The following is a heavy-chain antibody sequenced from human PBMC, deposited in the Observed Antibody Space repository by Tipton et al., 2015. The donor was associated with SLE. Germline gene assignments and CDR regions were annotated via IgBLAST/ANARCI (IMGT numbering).Heavy chain of an antibody. CDR2: IYNSGST. CDR1: GGSISGYY. Sequence: TLSLTCTVSGGSISGYYWGWIRQPAGKGLEWIGRIYNSGSTNYNPSLKSRVTISVGTSNNQFSLKLSSVTAADTAVYYCARHAVAGTRWFDPWGQGTLVTVSS. V-gene: IGHV4-4*07. CDR3: ARHAVAGTRWFDP. D-gene: IGHD6-19*01. J-gene: IGHJ5*02.